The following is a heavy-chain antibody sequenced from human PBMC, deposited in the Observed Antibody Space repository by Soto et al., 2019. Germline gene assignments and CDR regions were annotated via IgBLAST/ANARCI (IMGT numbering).Heavy chain of an antibody. Sequence: GGSLRLSCAASGFTFSSYAMHWVRQAPGKGLEWVAVISYDGSNKYYADSVKGRFTISRDNSKNTLYLQMNSLRAEDTAVYYCARVVGGRDAFDIWGQGTMVTVSS. D-gene: IGHD2-15*01. CDR1: GFTFSSYA. V-gene: IGHV3-30-3*01. J-gene: IGHJ3*02. CDR3: ARVVGGRDAFDI. CDR2: ISYDGSNK.